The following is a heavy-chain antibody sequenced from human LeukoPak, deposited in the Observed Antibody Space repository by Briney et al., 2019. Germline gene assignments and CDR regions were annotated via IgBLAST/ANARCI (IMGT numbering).Heavy chain of an antibody. D-gene: IGHD4-23*01. J-gene: IGHJ5*02. CDR1: GGSISSYY. CDR2: IYYSGST. CDR3: AGSYGGNSNWFDP. V-gene: IGHV4-59*01. Sequence: SETLSLTCTVSGGSISSYYWSWIRQPPGKGLEWIGYIYYSGSTNYNPSLKSRVTISVDTSKNQFSLKLSSVTAADTAVYYCAGSYGGNSNWFDPWGQGTLVTVSS.